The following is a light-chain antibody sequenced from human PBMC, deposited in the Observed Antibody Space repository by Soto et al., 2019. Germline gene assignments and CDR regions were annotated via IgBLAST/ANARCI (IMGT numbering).Light chain of an antibody. CDR1: QSISSW. CDR2: KES. J-gene: IGKJ1*01. V-gene: IGKV1-5*03. Sequence: DIQMTQSPSTLSASVGDRVTITCRASQSISSWLAWYQQKPGKAPKLLIYKESSLESGVPSRFSGSGSGTDFTLNISTLQPDDFAPYYCQEYDTYSTFGQGTKVEIK. CDR3: QEYDTYST.